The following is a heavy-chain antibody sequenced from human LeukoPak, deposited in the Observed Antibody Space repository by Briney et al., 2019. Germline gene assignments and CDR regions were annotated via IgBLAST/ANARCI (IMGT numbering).Heavy chain of an antibody. CDR2: ISAYNGNT. CDR3: ARGSNSERWFGELLGDYYMDV. V-gene: IGHV1-18*01. Sequence: EASVKVSCKASGYTFTSYGISWVRQAPGQGLEWMGWISAYNGNTNYAQKLQGRVTMTTDTSTSTAYMELRSLRSDDTAVYYCARGSNSERWFGELLGDYYMDVWGKGTTVTVSS. CDR1: GYTFTSYG. J-gene: IGHJ6*03. D-gene: IGHD3-10*01.